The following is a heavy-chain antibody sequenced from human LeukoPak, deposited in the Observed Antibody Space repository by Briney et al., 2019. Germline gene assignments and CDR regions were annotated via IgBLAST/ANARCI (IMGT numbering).Heavy chain of an antibody. CDR3: AIAESGSYSYYFDY. D-gene: IGHD1-26*01. CDR1: GGSISSYY. Sequence: SETLSLTCTVSGGSISSYYWSWIRQPPGKGLEWIGYIYYSGSTNYNPSLKSRVTISVDTSKNQFSLKLSSVTAADTAVYYCAIAESGSYSYYFDYWGQGTLVTVSS. CDR2: IYYSGST. V-gene: IGHV4-59*08. J-gene: IGHJ4*02.